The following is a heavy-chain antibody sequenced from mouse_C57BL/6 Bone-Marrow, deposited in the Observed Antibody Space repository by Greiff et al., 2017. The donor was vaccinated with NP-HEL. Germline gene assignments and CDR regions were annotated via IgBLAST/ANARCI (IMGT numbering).Heavy chain of an antibody. D-gene: IGHD3-2*02. V-gene: IGHV5-4*03. CDR1: GFTFSSYA. Sequence: EVKLVESGGGLVKPGGSLKLSCAASGFTFSSYAMSWVRQTPEKRLEWVATISDGGSYTYYPDNVQGRFTISRDNAKNNLYLQMSHLKSEDTAMYYCATAQASFAYWGQGTLVTVSA. J-gene: IGHJ3*01. CDR2: ISDGGSYT. CDR3: ATAQASFAY.